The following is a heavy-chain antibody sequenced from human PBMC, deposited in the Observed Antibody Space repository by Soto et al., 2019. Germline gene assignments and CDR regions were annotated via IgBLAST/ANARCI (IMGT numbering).Heavy chain of an antibody. J-gene: IGHJ4*03. Sequence: PGGSLRLSWTASVFTFGDYAMSWFRQAPGKGLEWVGFIRSKAYGGTTEYAASVKGRFTISRDDSKSIAYLQMNSLKTEDTAVYYCTRDPMVAPSDYWAHGAQATGSS. CDR1: VFTFGDYA. D-gene: IGHD3-10*01. CDR2: IRSKAYGGTT. V-gene: IGHV3-49*03. CDR3: TRDPMVAPSDY.